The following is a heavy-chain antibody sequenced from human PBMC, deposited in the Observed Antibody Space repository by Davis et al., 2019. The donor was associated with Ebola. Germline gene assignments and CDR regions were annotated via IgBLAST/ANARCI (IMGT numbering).Heavy chain of an antibody. CDR1: GFTFSSYW. CDR3: ARSLLGYYYYGMDV. Sequence: GESLKISCAASGFTFSSYWMHWVRQAPGKGLEWVANIKQDGREKYYVDSVKGRFTIYRDNAKNSLYLQMNSLRAEDTAVYYCARSLLGYYYYGMDVWGQGTTVTVSS. CDR2: IKQDGREK. D-gene: IGHD2-15*01. V-gene: IGHV3-7*01. J-gene: IGHJ6*02.